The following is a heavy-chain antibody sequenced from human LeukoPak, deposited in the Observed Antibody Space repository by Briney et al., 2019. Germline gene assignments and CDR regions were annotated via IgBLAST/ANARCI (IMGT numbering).Heavy chain of an antibody. D-gene: IGHD6-13*01. CDR1: GGSISSYY. J-gene: IGHJ4*02. Sequence: SETLSLTCTVSGGSISSYYWSWIRQPPGKGLEWIGYIYYSGSTNYNPSLKSRVTISVDTSKNQFSLKLSSVTAADTAVYYCARGGYSSSWTTYFDYWGQGTLVTVSS. V-gene: IGHV4-59*01. CDR2: IYYSGST. CDR3: ARGGYSSSWTTYFDY.